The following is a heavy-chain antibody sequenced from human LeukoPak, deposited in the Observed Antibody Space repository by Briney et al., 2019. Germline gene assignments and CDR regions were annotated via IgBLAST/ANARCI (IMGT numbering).Heavy chain of an antibody. V-gene: IGHV1-2*02. Sequence: ASVKVSCKASGYTFTGYYIHWVRQAPGQGLEYMGWINPNSGGTNYAQKFQGRVTMTRDTSISTDYMELSRLRSDDTAVYYCARDLYQWLPSTRPRDYYYYMDVWGEGTTVTVSS. CDR2: INPNSGGT. D-gene: IGHD6-19*01. CDR3: ARDLYQWLPSTRPRDYYYYMDV. J-gene: IGHJ6*03. CDR1: GYTFTGYY.